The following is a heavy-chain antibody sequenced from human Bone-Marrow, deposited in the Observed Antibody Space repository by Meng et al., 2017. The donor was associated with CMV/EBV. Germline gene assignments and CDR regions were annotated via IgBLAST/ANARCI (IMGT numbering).Heavy chain of an antibody. D-gene: IGHD3-22*01. V-gene: IGHV1-18*01. Sequence: ASVKVSCKASGYTFTSYGISWVRQAPGQGLEWMGWISAYNGNTNYAQKLQGRVTMTTDTSTSTAYMELRSLRSDDTAVYYCAREGLDGYYYDSNGYSYYYYGMDVWGQGTTVTVSS. CDR2: ISAYNGNT. J-gene: IGHJ6*02. CDR3: AREGLDGYYYDSNGYSYYYYGMDV. CDR1: GYTFTSYG.